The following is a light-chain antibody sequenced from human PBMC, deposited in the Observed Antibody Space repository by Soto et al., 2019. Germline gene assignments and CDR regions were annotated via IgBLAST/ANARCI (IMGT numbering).Light chain of an antibody. CDR2: GAS. CDR1: QSVSSN. V-gene: IGKV3-15*01. J-gene: IGKJ4*01. Sequence: EIGMTQSPDTLSVSPGERATLSCRASQSVSSNLAWYQQIPGQAPRLLIYGASTRATGFPARFSGSGSATEFTLTISNLQSEDFAVYYCQQYYAWPLTFGGGTKV. CDR3: QQYYAWPLT.